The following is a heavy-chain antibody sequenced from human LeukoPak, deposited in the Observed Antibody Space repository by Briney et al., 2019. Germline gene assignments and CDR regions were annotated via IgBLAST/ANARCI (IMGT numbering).Heavy chain of an antibody. CDR1: GFTFSSYA. CDR3: ARAWSPYDFWSGYPPGH. Sequence: GRSLRLSCAASGFTFSSYAMHWVRQAPGKGLEWVAVISYDGSNKYYADSVKGRFTISRDNSKNTLYLQMNSLRAEDTAVYYCARAWSPYDFWSGYPPGHWGQGTLVTVSS. CDR2: ISYDGSNK. V-gene: IGHV3-30-3*01. D-gene: IGHD3-3*01. J-gene: IGHJ4*02.